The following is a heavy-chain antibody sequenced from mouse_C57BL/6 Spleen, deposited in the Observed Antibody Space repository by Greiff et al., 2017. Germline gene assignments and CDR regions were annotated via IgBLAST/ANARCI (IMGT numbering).Heavy chain of an antibody. CDR2: INPNNGGT. CDR1: GYTFTDYN. Sequence: VQLQQSELVKPGASVTIPCKASGYTFTDYNMDWVKQSHGKSLEWIGVINPNNGGTIYNQKSKGKATSTVDKSSSTAYMGLRSLTSEDTADYYGAGGHLGGGFDYWGQGTTLTVSS. J-gene: IGHJ2*01. D-gene: IGHD1-1*02. CDR3: AGGHLGGGFDY. V-gene: IGHV1-18*01.